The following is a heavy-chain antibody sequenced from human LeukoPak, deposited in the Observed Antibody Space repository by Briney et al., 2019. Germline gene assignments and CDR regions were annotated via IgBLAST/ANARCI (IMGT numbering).Heavy chain of an antibody. D-gene: IGHD3-22*01. CDR3: AKGQNYYDSSGYSANDY. CDR1: GFTFSSYT. V-gene: IGHV3-48*01. Sequence: GGSLRLSCAASGFTFSSYTMNWVRQAPGKGLEWVSYISGSSSTIYYADSVKGRFTISRDNSKNTLYLQMNSLRAEDTAVYYCAKGQNYYDSSGYSANDYWGQGTLVTVSS. CDR2: ISGSSSTI. J-gene: IGHJ4*02.